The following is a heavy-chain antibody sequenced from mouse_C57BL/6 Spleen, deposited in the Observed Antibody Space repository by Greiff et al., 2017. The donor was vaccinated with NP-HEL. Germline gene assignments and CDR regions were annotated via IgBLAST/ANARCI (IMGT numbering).Heavy chain of an antibody. Sequence: EVKLVESGGGLVQPGGSLSLSCAASGFTFTDYYMSWVRQPPGKALEWLGFIRNKANGYTTEYSASVKGRFTISRDNSQSILYLQLNALRAEDSATYYCARSPSNYYAMDYWGQGTSVTVSS. V-gene: IGHV7-3*01. CDR1: GFTFTDYY. J-gene: IGHJ4*01. CDR3: ARSPSNYYAMDY. CDR2: IRNKANGYTT.